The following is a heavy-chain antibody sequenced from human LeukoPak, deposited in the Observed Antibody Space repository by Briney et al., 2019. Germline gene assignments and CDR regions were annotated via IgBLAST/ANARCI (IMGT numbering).Heavy chain of an antibody. D-gene: IGHD6-19*01. CDR2: IWYDGSNK. J-gene: IGHJ4*02. Sequence: GGSLRLSCAASGFTFSSYAMSWVRQAPGKGLEWVAVIWYDGSNKYYADSVKGRFTISRDNSKNTLYLQMNSLRAEDTAVYYCARAGRIAVAGYFDYWGQGTLVTVSS. V-gene: IGHV3-33*08. CDR1: GFTFSSYA. CDR3: ARAGRIAVAGYFDY.